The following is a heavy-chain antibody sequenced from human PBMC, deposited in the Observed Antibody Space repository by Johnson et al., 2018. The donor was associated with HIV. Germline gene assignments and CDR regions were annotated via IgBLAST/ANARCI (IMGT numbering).Heavy chain of an antibody. D-gene: IGHD6-6*01. V-gene: IGHV3-7*03. CDR2: IKQDGSEK. J-gene: IGHJ3*02. Sequence: VQLVESGGGLVQPGRSLRLSCAASGFTFSSYAMHWVRQAPGKGLEWVANIKQDGSEKYYVDSVKGRFTISRDNAKNSLYLQMNSLRAEDTALYYCARRGSSSVFSGWRAFDIWGQGTTVTVSS. CDR1: GFTFSSYA. CDR3: ARRGSSSVFSGWRAFDI.